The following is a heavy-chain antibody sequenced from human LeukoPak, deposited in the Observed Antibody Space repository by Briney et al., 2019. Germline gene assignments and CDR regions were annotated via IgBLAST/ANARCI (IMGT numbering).Heavy chain of an antibody. V-gene: IGHV3-7*01. CDR3: ARDPYSSGWYGVYFDY. Sequence: GGSLRLSCAASGFTFSSYWMSWVRQAPGKGLEWVANIKQDGSEKYYVDSVKGRFTISRDNAKNSLYPQMNSLRAEDTAVYYCARDPYSSGWYGVYFDYWGQGTLVTVSS. CDR2: IKQDGSEK. CDR1: GFTFSSYW. D-gene: IGHD6-19*01. J-gene: IGHJ4*02.